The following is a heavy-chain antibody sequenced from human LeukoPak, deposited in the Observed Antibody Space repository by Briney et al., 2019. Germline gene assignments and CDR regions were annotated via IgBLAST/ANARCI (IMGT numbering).Heavy chain of an antibody. V-gene: IGHV3-48*03. CDR1: GFTSSSYE. Sequence: TGGSLRLSCAASGFTSSSYEMNWVRQAPGKGLEWVSYISSSGSTIYYADSVKGRFTISRDNAKNSLYLQMNSLRAEDTAVYYCARASKNRYNWNDGWHAFDIWGQGTMVTVSS. CDR2: ISSSGSTI. D-gene: IGHD1-20*01. CDR3: ARASKNRYNWNDGWHAFDI. J-gene: IGHJ3*02.